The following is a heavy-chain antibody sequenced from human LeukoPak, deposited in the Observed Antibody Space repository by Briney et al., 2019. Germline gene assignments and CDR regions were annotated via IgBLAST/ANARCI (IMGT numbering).Heavy chain of an antibody. D-gene: IGHD5-12*01. J-gene: IGHJ4*02. CDR1: GYTFTGYY. Sequence: ASVTVSCKASGYTFTGYYMHWVRQAPGQGLEWMGWINPNSGGTNYAQKFQGRVTMTRDTSISTAYMELSRLRSDDTAVYYCAIPIPDSGYEFDYWGQGTLVTVSS. CDR3: AIPIPDSGYEFDY. CDR2: INPNSGGT. V-gene: IGHV1-2*02.